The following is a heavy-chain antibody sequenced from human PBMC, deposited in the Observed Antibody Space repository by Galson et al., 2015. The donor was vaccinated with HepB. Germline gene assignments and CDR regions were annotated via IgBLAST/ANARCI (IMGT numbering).Heavy chain of an antibody. J-gene: IGHJ5*02. D-gene: IGHD3-16*02. CDR1: GGTFSSYA. V-gene: IGHV1-69*13. CDR3: ASSLRLGELSLYNWFDP. Sequence: SVKVSCKASGGTFSSYAISWVRQAPGQGLEWMGGIIPIFGTANYAQKFQGRVTITADESTSTAYMELSSLRSEDTAVYYCASSLRLGELSLYNWFDPWGQGTLVTVSS. CDR2: IIPIFGTA.